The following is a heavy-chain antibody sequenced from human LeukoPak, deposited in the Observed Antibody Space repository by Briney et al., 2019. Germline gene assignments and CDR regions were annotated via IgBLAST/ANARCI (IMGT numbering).Heavy chain of an antibody. CDR1: GFTFNTYD. Sequence: GGSLRLSCAASGFTFNTYDMHWVRQVTGKGLQWVSAIRTEGDTYYLDSVKGRFTISRDNAKNALYLQMNSLPAGDTAVYYCARDFRGCMDVWGQGTTVTVSS. CDR3: ARDFRGCMDV. D-gene: IGHD3-10*01. J-gene: IGHJ6*02. CDR2: IRTEGDT. V-gene: IGHV3-13*04.